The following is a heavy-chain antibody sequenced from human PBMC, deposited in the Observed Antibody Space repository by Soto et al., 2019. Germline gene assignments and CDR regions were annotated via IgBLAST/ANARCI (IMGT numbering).Heavy chain of an antibody. J-gene: IGHJ4*02. D-gene: IGHD6-6*01. CDR3: AHSRYSRSSLDY. CDR2: IYWDDDK. Sequence: PTRVHPTQTLRLTLTLSGFRLTSNDMGVGWIRQPPGKALEWLALIYWDDDKRYSPSLKSRLTITKDTSKNQVVLRMTNMDPVDTATYYWAHSRYSRSSLDYRGQGTLVTGSS. CDR1: GFRLTSNDMG. V-gene: IGHV2-5*02.